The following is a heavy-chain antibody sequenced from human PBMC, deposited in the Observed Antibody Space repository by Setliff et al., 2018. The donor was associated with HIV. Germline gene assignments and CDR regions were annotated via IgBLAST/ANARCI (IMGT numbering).Heavy chain of an antibody. Sequence: GSLRLSCAASGFTFSDYSMSWVRQAPGKGLEWVSYISSSSSTIYYADSVKGRLTISRDNAKNSLYLQMNSLRAEDTAVYYCARGIYTGYDHFDYWGQGTLVTVSS. CDR2: ISSSSSTI. J-gene: IGHJ4*02. CDR3: ARGIYTGYDHFDY. CDR1: GFTFSDYS. V-gene: IGHV3-48*01. D-gene: IGHD5-12*01.